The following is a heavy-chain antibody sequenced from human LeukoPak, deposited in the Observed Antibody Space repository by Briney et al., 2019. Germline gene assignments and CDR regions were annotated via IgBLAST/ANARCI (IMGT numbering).Heavy chain of an antibody. V-gene: IGHV3-23*01. J-gene: IGHJ4*02. Sequence: GGSLRLTCAASGFTFDDCGMTWVRQAPGKGLEWVSAISGSGGSTYYADSVKGRFTISRDNSKNTLYLQMNSLRAEDTAVYYCARDDGYSYFDYWGQGTLVTVSS. D-gene: IGHD5-24*01. CDR1: GFTFDDCG. CDR2: ISGSGGST. CDR3: ARDDGYSYFDY.